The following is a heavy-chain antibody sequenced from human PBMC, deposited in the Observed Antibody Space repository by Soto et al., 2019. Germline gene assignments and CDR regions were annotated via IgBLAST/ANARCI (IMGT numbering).Heavy chain of an antibody. J-gene: IGHJ5*01. CDR1: NDSMRPFY. V-gene: IGHV4-59*01. D-gene: IGHD3-22*01. CDR3: ARDPNDDSGYDS. Sequence: PSETLSLTCTISNDSMRPFYWSWIRQSPEKGLEWIGYIYYTGSTNYNPSLKSRVTISVDTSQNQFSLRLTSVTAADTAVYYCARDPNDDSGYDSWGQGILVTVSS. CDR2: IYYTGST.